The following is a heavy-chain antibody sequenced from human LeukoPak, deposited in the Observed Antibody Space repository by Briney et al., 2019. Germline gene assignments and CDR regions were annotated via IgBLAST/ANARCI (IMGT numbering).Heavy chain of an antibody. V-gene: IGHV1-18*01. CDR1: GGTFSSYA. CDR3: ARDLTDLRTPTRVVIMNY. J-gene: IGHJ4*02. D-gene: IGHD3-3*01. CDR2: ISAYNGNT. Sequence: SVKVSCKASGGTFSSYAISWVRQAPGQGLEWMGWISAYNGNTNYAQKLQGRVTMTTDTSTSTAYMELRSLRSDDTAVYYCARDLTDLRTPTRVVIMNYWGQGTLVTVSS.